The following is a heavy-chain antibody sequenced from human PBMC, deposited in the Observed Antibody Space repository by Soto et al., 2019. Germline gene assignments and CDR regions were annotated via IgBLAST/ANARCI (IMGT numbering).Heavy chain of an antibody. CDR2: ISGSGGST. V-gene: IGHV3-23*01. J-gene: IGHJ4*02. CDR3: AKGGGTRSSSWY. D-gene: IGHD6-13*01. CDR1: GFTFSSYA. Sequence: GGSLRLSCAASGFTFSSYAMSWVRQAPGKGLEWVSAISGSGGSTYYADSVKGRFTVSRDNSKNTLYLQMNSVRAEDTAVYYCAKGGGTRSSSWYWGQGTLVTVSS.